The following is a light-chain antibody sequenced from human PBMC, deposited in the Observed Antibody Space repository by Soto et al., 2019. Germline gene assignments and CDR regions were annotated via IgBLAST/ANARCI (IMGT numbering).Light chain of an antibody. CDR1: QSVSTN. CDR3: QQYNNWPLT. J-gene: IGKJ4*01. CDR2: GAS. Sequence: EIVMTQSPVTLSVSPGERATLSCRASQSVSTNLAWYQQKPGQAPRLLIYGASTRATDIPARFSGSGSGTEFTLTISSLQSEDFAVYDCQQYNNWPLTFGGGTKVEIK. V-gene: IGKV3-15*01.